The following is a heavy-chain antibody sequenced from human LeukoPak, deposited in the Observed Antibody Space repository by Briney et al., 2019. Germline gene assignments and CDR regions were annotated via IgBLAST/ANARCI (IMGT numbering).Heavy chain of an antibody. J-gene: IGHJ4*02. Sequence: GGSLRLSCAASGFTFSSYAMHWVRQAPGKGLEWVAVISYDGSNKYYADSVKGRFTISRDNSKNTLYLQMNSLRAEDTAVYYCARGEKTAMVLVIDYWGQGTLVTASS. CDR2: ISYDGSNK. D-gene: IGHD5-18*01. V-gene: IGHV3-30*04. CDR1: GFTFSSYA. CDR3: ARGEKTAMVLVIDY.